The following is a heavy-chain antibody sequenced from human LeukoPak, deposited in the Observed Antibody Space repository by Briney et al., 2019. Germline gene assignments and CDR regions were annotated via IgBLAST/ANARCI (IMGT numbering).Heavy chain of an antibody. J-gene: IGHJ4*02. D-gene: IGHD6-25*01. Sequence: GGSLRLSCAASGFTFSSYGMHWVRQAPGKGLEWVVVISYDGSNKYYADSVKGRFTISRDNSKNTLYLQMNSLRAEDTAVYYCAKSVRSGVDYWGQGTLVTVSS. V-gene: IGHV3-30*18. CDR3: AKSVRSGVDY. CDR2: ISYDGSNK. CDR1: GFTFSSYG.